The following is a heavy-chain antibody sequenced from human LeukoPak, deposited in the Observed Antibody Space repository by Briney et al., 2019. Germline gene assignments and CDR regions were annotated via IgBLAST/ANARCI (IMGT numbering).Heavy chain of an antibody. CDR2: MYFSGRT. D-gene: IGHD1-26*01. V-gene: IGHV4-4*07. Sequence: PLETLSLTCTVSGGSMTNYYWSWIRQPAGKGLEWIGRMYFSGRTHYNPSLKSRVTMSVDTSKNQFSLKVSSVTAADTAVYYCARVGSDGSYFDYWGQGTLVTVSS. CDR3: ARVGSDGSYFDY. CDR1: GGSMTNYY. J-gene: IGHJ4*02.